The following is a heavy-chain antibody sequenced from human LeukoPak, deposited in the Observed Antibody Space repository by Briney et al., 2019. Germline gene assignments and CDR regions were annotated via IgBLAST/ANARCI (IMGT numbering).Heavy chain of an antibody. CDR3: ARASMSYYDFWSGYYEFDP. V-gene: IGHV1-8*02. J-gene: IGHJ5*02. CDR1: GGTFSSYA. CDR2: FDPEDGET. D-gene: IGHD3-3*01. Sequence: ASVKVSCKASGGTFSSYAISWVRQAPGQGLEWMGGFDPEDGETIYAQKFQGRVTMTRNTSISTAYVELSSLRSEDTAVYYCARASMSYYDFWSGYYEFDPWGQGTLVTVSS.